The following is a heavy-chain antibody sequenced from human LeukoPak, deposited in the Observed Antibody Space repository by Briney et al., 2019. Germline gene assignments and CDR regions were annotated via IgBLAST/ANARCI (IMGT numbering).Heavy chain of an antibody. J-gene: IGHJ5*02. V-gene: IGHV3-48*04. CDR1: GFTFSTYG. Sequence: GGSLRLSCAASGFTFSTYGMNWVRQAPGKGLEWISYITGSSSTIYYADSVKGRFTISRDNARNSLFRQMSSLTVEDTAVYFCARDQTTGWHLDPWGQGTLVTVSS. CDR2: ITGSSSTI. D-gene: IGHD6-19*01. CDR3: ARDQTTGWHLDP.